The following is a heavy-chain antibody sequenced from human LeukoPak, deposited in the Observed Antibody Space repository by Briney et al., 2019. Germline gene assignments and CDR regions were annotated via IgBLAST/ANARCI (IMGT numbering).Heavy chain of an antibody. D-gene: IGHD6-6*01. Sequence: PGRSLRLSCAASGFIFSSSVMHWVRQAPGKGLEWGAVISHDGGNKYYADSVKGRFTISRDNSKNTLYLQMNSLRAEDTAVYYCARVVVSSSSDYFDYWGQGTLVTVSS. CDR1: GFIFSSSV. J-gene: IGHJ4*02. V-gene: IGHV3-30*04. CDR2: ISHDGGNK. CDR3: ARVVVSSSSDYFDY.